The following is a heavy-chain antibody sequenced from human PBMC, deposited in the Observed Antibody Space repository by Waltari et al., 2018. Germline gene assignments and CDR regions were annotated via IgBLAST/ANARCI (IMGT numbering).Heavy chain of an antibody. D-gene: IGHD1-26*01. Sequence: QVQLQQCGQGLLQPSETLSITCAVYVAPCIGYYWSWIRQPPGKGLEWIGEINHSGNTNYIPSLKSRVTISGDTSKNQFSLHLSSVTAADTAVYFCARGKYQYGGNYFMFWDQGALVTVSS. CDR3: ARGKYQYGGNYFMF. CDR2: INHSGNT. CDR1: VAPCIGYY. V-gene: IGHV4-34*01. J-gene: IGHJ4*02.